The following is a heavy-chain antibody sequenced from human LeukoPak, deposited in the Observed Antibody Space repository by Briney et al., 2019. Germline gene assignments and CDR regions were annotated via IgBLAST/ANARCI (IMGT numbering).Heavy chain of an antibody. CDR2: INPGGGST. CDR1: GYTFTSYY. Sequence: ASVKVSCKASGYTFTSYYMHWVRQAPGQGLEWMGIINPGGGSTSYAQKFQGRVTMTRDTSTSTVYMELSSLRSEDTAVYYCARDPNPDAFDIWGQGTMVTVSS. V-gene: IGHV1-46*01. CDR3: ARDPNPDAFDI. J-gene: IGHJ3*02.